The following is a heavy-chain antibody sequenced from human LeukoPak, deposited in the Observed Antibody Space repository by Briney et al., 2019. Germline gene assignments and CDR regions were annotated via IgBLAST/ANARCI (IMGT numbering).Heavy chain of an antibody. Sequence: SETLSLTCAVYGGSFSGNYWTLIRQTPGRGLEWIGESSPTGDITGYNPSLRGRATISVDSSKRQFSLKLTSVTAADTGVYYCARVPDFIARPCDSWGPGTLVTVSS. J-gene: IGHJ4*02. V-gene: IGHV4-34*01. CDR1: GGSFSGNY. CDR3: ARVPDFIARPCDS. CDR2: SSPTGDIT. D-gene: IGHD2-21*01.